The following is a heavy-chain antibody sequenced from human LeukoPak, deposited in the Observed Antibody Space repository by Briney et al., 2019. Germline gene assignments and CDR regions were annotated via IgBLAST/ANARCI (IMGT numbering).Heavy chain of an antibody. V-gene: IGHV4-31*03. CDR2: IYYSGST. CDR3: ARESRARAFDI. Sequence: SETLSLTCTVSGGSIGSGGYYWSWIRQHPGKGLEWIGYIYYSGSTYYNPSLKSRVTISVDTSKNQFSLKLSSVTAADTAVYYCARESRARAFDIWGQGTMVTVSS. J-gene: IGHJ3*02. CDR1: GGSIGSGGYY. D-gene: IGHD3-10*01.